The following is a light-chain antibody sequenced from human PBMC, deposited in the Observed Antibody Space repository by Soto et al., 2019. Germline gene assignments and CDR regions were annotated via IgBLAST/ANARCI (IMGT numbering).Light chain of an antibody. CDR2: GAS. Sequence: EIVMTQSPATLSVSPGERVTLSCRASQSVRSGLAWYQQKPGQAPRLLIYGASTRDTDIPIRFSGSGSGTEFTLTISSLKSEDFAVYYCQQYDNSYTFGQGTKLEIK. V-gene: IGKV3-15*01. CDR1: QSVRSG. CDR3: QQYDNSYT. J-gene: IGKJ2*01.